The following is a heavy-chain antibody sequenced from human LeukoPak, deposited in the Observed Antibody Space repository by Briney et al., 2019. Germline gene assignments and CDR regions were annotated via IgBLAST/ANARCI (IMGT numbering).Heavy chain of an antibody. J-gene: IGHJ6*02. D-gene: IGHD2-15*01. Sequence: GWSLRLSCAASGFTFSSYAMHWVRQAPGKGLEWVAVISYDGSNKYYADSVKGRFTISRDNSKNTLYLQMNSLRAEDTAVYYCARESGAVRRCSGGSCYSESGYYGMDVWGQGTTVTVSS. V-gene: IGHV3-30*04. CDR2: ISYDGSNK. CDR1: GFTFSSYA. CDR3: ARESGAVRRCSGGSCYSESGYYGMDV.